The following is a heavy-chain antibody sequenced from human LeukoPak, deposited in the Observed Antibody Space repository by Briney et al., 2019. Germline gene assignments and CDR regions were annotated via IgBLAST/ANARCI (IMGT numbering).Heavy chain of an antibody. CDR2: INPSGGST. CDR3: ARGTIFGVVIIPASFDY. J-gene: IGHJ4*02. Sequence: AASVKVSCKASGYTFTSYYMHWVRQAPGQGLEWMGIINPSGGSTSYAQKFQGRVTMTRDTPTSTVYMELSSLRSEDTAVYYCARGTIFGVVIIPASFDYWGQGTLVTVSS. V-gene: IGHV1-46*01. D-gene: IGHD3-3*01. CDR1: GYTFTSYY.